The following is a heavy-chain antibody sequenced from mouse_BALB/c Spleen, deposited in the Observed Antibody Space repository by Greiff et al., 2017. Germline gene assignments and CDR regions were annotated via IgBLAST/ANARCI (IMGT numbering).Heavy chain of an antibody. CDR3: ARVYDYDEDWYFDV. CDR1: GFSLTSYG. J-gene: IGHJ1*01. V-gene: IGHV2-9*02. D-gene: IGHD2-4*01. CDR2: IWAGGST. Sequence: VKLMESGPGLVAPSQSLSITCTVSGFSLTSYGVHWVRQPPGKGLEWLGVIWAGGSTNYNSALMSRLSISKDNSKSQVFLKMNSLQTDDTAMYYCARVYDYDEDWYFDVWGAGTTVTVSS.